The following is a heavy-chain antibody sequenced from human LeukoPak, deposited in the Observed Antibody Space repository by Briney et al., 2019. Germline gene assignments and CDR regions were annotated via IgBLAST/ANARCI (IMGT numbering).Heavy chain of an antibody. J-gene: IGHJ4*02. CDR3: AKDLYSSSSGFDY. Sequence: PGRSLRLSCAASGFTFDDYAMHWVRQAPGKGLEWVSGISWNSGSIGYADSVKGRFTNSRDNAKNSLYLQMNSLRAEDTALYYCAKDLYSSSSGFDYWGQGTLVTVSS. CDR2: ISWNSGSI. V-gene: IGHV3-9*01. CDR1: GFTFDDYA. D-gene: IGHD6-6*01.